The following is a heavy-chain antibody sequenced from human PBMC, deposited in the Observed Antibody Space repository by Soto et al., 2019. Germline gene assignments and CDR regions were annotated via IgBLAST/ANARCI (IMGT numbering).Heavy chain of an antibody. CDR3: ARDGGYCSSTSCYTQGYYGMDV. J-gene: IGHJ6*02. Sequence: SETLSLTCTVSGGSISSYYWSWIRQPPGKGLEWIGYIYYSGSTNYNPSLKSRVTISVDTSKNQFSLKLSSVTAADTAVYYCARDGGYCSSTSCYTQGYYGMDVWGQGTTVTVSS. V-gene: IGHV4-59*01. CDR2: IYYSGST. D-gene: IGHD2-2*02. CDR1: GGSISSYY.